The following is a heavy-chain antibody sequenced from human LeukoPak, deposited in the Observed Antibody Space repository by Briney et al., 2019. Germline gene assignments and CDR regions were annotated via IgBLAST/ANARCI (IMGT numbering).Heavy chain of an antibody. CDR1: GGSISIYY. J-gene: IGHJ4*02. D-gene: IGHD6-19*01. CDR2: IYTNENT. V-gene: IGHV4-4*07. CDR3: ARSSDSSGYYGGGIIDY. Sequence: SETLSLTCAVSGGSISIYYWNWIRQPAGKGLEWIGRIYTNENTFFNPSLKSRVTMSVDTSKNQFSLQLTSVTAADAAVYYCARSSDSSGYYGGGIIDYWGQGTLVTVSS.